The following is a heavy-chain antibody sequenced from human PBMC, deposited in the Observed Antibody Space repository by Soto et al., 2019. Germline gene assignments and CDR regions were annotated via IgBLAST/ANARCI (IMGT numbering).Heavy chain of an antibody. CDR2: INPFDGSR. D-gene: IGHD3-10*01. V-gene: IGHV1-46*03. CDR3: SRVDPGETSPFDH. J-gene: IGHJ4*02. Sequence: QVELVQSGAEVKKPGASVKVSCKASGYIFTSYYLHWVRQAPGQGLEWMGWINPFDGSRMFATSFQGRVTFTRDTSTSTVYMEMSGLRSDDTAVYYCSRVDPGETSPFDHWGQGTLVTVSS. CDR1: GYIFTSYY.